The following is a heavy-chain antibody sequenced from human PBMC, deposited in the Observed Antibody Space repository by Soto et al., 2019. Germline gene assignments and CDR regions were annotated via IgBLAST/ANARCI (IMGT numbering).Heavy chain of an antibody. V-gene: IGHV4-59*01. D-gene: IGHD5-18*01. CDR3: ARGYSYGAAFDY. CDR2: IYYSGST. J-gene: IGHJ4*02. CDR1: GGSISSYY. Sequence: SETLSLTCTVSGGSISSYYWSWIRQPPGKGLEWIGYIYYSGSTNYNPSLKSRVTISVDTSKNQFSLKLSSVTAADTAVYYCARGYSYGAAFDYWGQGTLVTVSS.